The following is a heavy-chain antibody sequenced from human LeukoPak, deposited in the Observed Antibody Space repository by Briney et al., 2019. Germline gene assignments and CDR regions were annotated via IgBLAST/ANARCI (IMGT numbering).Heavy chain of an antibody. CDR2: INLHSGGT. V-gene: IGHV1-2*02. Sequence: ASVKVSCKASGYTFTGYYMHWVRQAPGQGLGWMGWINLHSGGTNYAQKFQGRVTMTRDTSISTAYMELSRLRSDDTAVYYCARGVYDILTAYYYWGQGTLVTVSS. CDR3: ARGVYDILTAYYY. J-gene: IGHJ4*02. D-gene: IGHD3-9*01. CDR1: GYTFTGYY.